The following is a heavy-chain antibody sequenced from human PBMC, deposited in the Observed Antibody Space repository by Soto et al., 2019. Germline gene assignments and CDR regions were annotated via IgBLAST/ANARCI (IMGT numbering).Heavy chain of an antibody. D-gene: IGHD3-10*01. CDR1: GYTFTSYY. CDR2: INPSGGST. CDR3: ARGVMVRGVIVYSFYHMDV. J-gene: IGHJ6*03. V-gene: IGHV1-46*03. Sequence: ASVKVSCKASGYTFTSYYMHWVRQAPGQGLEWMGIINPSGGSTSYAQKFQGRVTMTRDTSTSTVYMELSSLRSEDTAVYYCARGVMVRGVIVYSFYHMDVWGQGTTVPVSS.